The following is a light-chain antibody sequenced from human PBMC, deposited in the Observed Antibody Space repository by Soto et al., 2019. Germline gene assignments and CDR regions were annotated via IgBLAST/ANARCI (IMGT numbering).Light chain of an antibody. J-gene: IGKJ1*01. CDR3: QQYKSFPWT. Sequence: IPMTQSPSTLSASLGDRASFTCRSSHDVRIGLAWYQPRPGIAPTLRIDDHSTWESGVQSRFNGSRSGTEGTRTIRNMQHDDFATDDCQQYKSFPWTFGLGSKVDI. CDR2: DHS. V-gene: IGKV1-5*01. CDR1: HDVRIG.